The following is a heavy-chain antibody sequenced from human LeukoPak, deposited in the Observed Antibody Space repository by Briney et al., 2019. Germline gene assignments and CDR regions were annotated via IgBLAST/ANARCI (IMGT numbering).Heavy chain of an antibody. D-gene: IGHD3-10*01. CDR2: IAYDGGKR. V-gene: IGHV3-30*18. CDR1: GFTFSSYG. Sequence: GGTLRLSCAASGFTFSSYGIHWVRQAPGKGLEWVAVIAYDGGKRYYADSVKGRFTISRDNSNNTLYLQMNNLRAEDTAVYYCAKSGSGYYYGSGSCLVDFWGQGTLVTVSS. J-gene: IGHJ4*02. CDR3: AKSGSGYYYGSGSCLVDF.